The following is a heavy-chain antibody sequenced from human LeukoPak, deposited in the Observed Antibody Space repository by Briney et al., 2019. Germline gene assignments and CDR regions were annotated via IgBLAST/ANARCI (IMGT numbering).Heavy chain of an antibody. CDR2: ISGSGGST. J-gene: IGHJ4*02. CDR1: GFTFSSYA. D-gene: IGHD3-9*01. V-gene: IGHV3-23*01. CDR3: AKSLWLPSSSPDY. Sequence: PGGSLRPSCAASGFTFSSYAMSWVRQAPGKGLEWVSAISGSGGSTYYADSVKGRFTISRDNSKNTLYLQMNSLRAEDTAVYYCAKSLWLPSSSPDYWGQGTLVTVSS.